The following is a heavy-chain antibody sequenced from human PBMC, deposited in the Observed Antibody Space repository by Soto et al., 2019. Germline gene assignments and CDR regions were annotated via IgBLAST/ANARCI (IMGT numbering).Heavy chain of an antibody. CDR1: GASISSFY. V-gene: IGHV4-4*07. Sequence: SETLSLTFTVSGASISSFYWTWIRQPAGKGLEWIGRIYTSGSTNYNPSLKSRVTMSVDTSKNQFSLKLSSVTAADTAVYYCARSPITPKSIADPRLDSSSWYYFDYWGQGTLVTVSS. D-gene: IGHD6-13*01. J-gene: IGHJ4*02. CDR2: IYTSGST. CDR3: ARSPITPKSIADPRLDSSSWYYFDY.